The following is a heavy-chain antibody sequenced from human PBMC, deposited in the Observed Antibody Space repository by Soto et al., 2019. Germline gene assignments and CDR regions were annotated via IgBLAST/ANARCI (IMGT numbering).Heavy chain of an antibody. D-gene: IGHD6-13*01. V-gene: IGHV3-13*01. CDR2: IGTAGDT. Sequence: GGSLRLSCAASGFTFSSYDMHWVRQATGKGLEWVSAIGTAGDTYYPGSVKGRFTISRENAKNSLYLQMNSLRAEDTAVYYCARVNPSSSWSSPNYYFDYWGQGTLVTVSS. J-gene: IGHJ4*02. CDR3: ARVNPSSSWSSPNYYFDY. CDR1: GFTFSSYD.